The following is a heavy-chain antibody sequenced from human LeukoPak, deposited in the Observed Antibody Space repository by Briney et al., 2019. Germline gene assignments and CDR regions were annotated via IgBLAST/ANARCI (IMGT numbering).Heavy chain of an antibody. Sequence: SETLSLTCAVYGGSLSGYYWSWIRQPPGKGLEWIGEINHSGSTNYNPSLKSRVTISVDTSKNQFSLKLSSVTAADTAVYYCASFYYDSSGYHLFDPWGQGTLVTVSS. CDR3: ASFYYDSSGYHLFDP. D-gene: IGHD3-22*01. CDR1: GGSLSGYY. CDR2: INHSGST. V-gene: IGHV4-34*01. J-gene: IGHJ5*02.